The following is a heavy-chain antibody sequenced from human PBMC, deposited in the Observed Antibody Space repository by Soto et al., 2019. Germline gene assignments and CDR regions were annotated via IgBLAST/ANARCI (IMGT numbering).Heavy chain of an antibody. CDR2: ISPYTGNT. CDR1: GYIFVNYG. Sequence: QVQLVQSGDEVKKPGASVKVSCKASGYIFVNYGIAWVRQAPGQGLEWMGWISPYTGNTHSATKVQGRLTMTTDTPXSTAYMDRGSLTSDDTAVYYCVMVDNYVTPTPQDVWGQGTTVTVSS. CDR3: VMVDNYVTPTPQDV. J-gene: IGHJ6*02. D-gene: IGHD3-16*01. V-gene: IGHV1-18*01.